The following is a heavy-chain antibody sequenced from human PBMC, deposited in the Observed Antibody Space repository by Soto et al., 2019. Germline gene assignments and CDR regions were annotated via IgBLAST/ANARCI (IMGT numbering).Heavy chain of an antibody. CDR2: ISASGATT. V-gene: IGHV3-23*01. CDR3: AKWTDSVVEAALAGGAFDI. CDR1: GFSFSTYA. J-gene: IGHJ3*02. D-gene: IGHD2-2*01. Sequence: EVQLLESGGNLVQPGGSLRLSCAASGFSFSTYALTWVRPVPGKGLEWVSGISASGATTYYADSVKGRFTISRDNSKNTVFLHMTSLRAEDTALYYCAKWTDSVVEAALAGGAFDIWGQGTTVTVSS.